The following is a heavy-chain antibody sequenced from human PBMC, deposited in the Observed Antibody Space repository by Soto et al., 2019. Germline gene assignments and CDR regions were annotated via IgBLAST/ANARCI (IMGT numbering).Heavy chain of an antibody. CDR2: FNPNSGGT. CDR3: ARGDFARSANYYAGWFDP. J-gene: IGHJ5*02. D-gene: IGHD3-22*01. CDR1: GYIFTGYY. Sequence: QVQLVQSGAEVKKPGASVKVSCKASGYIFTGYYMHWLRQAPGQGLEWMGWFNPNSGGTKYAQKFQGRVTMTNDTSINTAYMELSGLISDDTAVYYCARGDFARSANYYAGWFDPWGQGTLVTVSS. V-gene: IGHV1-2*02.